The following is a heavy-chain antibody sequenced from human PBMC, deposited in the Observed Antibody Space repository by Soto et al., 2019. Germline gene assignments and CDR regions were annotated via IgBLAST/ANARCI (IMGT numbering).Heavy chain of an antibody. Sequence: QVQLVQSGAEEKEPGASVKVSCKASGYTFTNYAMHWVRQAPGHRLEWMGRINVDNGDTKYSQTFQGRVTITRDASASTVYLGLSSLRSEDTALYSCARQYPDNTWWYYFSGMEVWGQGTAVAVSS. CDR1: GYTFTNYA. CDR3: ARQYPDNTWWYYFSGMEV. J-gene: IGHJ6*02. V-gene: IGHV1-3*05. CDR2: INVDNGDT. D-gene: IGHD2-8*02.